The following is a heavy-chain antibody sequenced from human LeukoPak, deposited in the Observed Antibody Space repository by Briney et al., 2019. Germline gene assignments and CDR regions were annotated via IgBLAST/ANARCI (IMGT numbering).Heavy chain of an antibody. CDR1: GGSFSGYY. Sequence: SETLSLTCAVYGGSFSGYYWSWIRQPPGKGLEWIGEINHSGSTNYNPSLKSRVTISVDTSKNQFSLKLSSVTAADTAVYYCASDSGGGAFDYWGQGSLVTVSS. CDR2: INHSGST. V-gene: IGHV4-34*01. J-gene: IGHJ4*02. CDR3: ASDSGGGAFDY. D-gene: IGHD2-15*01.